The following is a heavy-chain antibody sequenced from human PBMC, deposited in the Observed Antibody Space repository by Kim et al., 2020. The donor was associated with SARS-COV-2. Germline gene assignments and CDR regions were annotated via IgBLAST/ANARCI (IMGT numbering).Heavy chain of an antibody. CDR2: INPSGCST. D-gene: IGHD1-20*01. CDR1: GYTFTSYY. V-gene: IGHV1-46*01. Sequence: ASVKVSCKASGYTFTSYYMHWVRQAPGQGLEWMGIINPSGCSTSYAQKFQGRVTMTRDTSTSTVYMELSSLRSEDTAVYYCARDLTGTTPPYYYYYGMDVWGQGTTVTVSS. CDR3: ARDLTGTTPPYYYYYGMDV. J-gene: IGHJ6*02.